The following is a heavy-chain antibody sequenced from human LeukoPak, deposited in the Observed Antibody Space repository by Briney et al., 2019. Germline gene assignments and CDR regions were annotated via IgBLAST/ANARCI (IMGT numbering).Heavy chain of an antibody. D-gene: IGHD3-10*01. J-gene: IGHJ4*02. V-gene: IGHV3-30*01. Sequence: GGSLRPSCAATGFTFSSYAMSWVRQAPGKGLEWVPLISYHGDITYYADSVNGRFTLSIDNSKTTLFLQLNSLRAEDTAVYYCARDSTCYYDSGSSGPHYFDFWGQGTLVTVSS. CDR3: ARDSTCYYDSGSSGPHYFDF. CDR1: GFTFSSYA. CDR2: ISYHGDIT.